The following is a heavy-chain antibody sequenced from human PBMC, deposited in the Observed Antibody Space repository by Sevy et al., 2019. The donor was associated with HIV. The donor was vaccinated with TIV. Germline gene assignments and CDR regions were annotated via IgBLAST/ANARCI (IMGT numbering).Heavy chain of an antibody. CDR1: GFTFSSYA. CDR3: ANRGSGYYYFDY. J-gene: IGHJ4*02. D-gene: IGHD3-22*01. CDR2: IRGSGGST. V-gene: IGHV3-23*01. Sequence: GGSLRLSCAASGFTFSSYAMSWVRQAPGKGLEWVSAIRGSGGSTYYADSVKGRFTISRDNSKNTLYLQMNSLRAEDTAVYYCANRGSGYYYFDYWGQGTLVTVSS.